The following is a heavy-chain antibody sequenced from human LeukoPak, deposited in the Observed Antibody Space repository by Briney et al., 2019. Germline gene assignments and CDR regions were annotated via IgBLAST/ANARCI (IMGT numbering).Heavy chain of an antibody. CDR2: IYYSVST. J-gene: IGHJ4*02. CDR3: ARDLGYGGNSGFDY. Sequence: TLSHTCTVSGGSLSSGDYYWSWIRQPPGKGLEWIGYIYYSVSTYYNPSLKSRVTISVDTSKNQFSLKLSSVTAADTAVYYCARDLGYGGNSGFDYWGQGTLVTVSS. D-gene: IGHD4-23*01. CDR1: GGSLSSGDYY. V-gene: IGHV4-30-4*08.